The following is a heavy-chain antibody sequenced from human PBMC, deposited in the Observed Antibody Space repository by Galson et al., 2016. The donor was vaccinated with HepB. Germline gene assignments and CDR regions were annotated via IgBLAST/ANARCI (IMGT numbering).Heavy chain of an antibody. CDR2: ISTYNGET. J-gene: IGHJ4*02. CDR1: GYTFSSYG. V-gene: IGHV1-18*01. D-gene: IGHD3-10*01. Sequence: VSCKASGYTFSSYGVAWVRQAPGQGLEWMGWISTYNGETNYAQNLQGRLTMTTHTSTGTAYMDLRILRSDDTAIYYCARVAGTRGSGSFHKMPFDHWGQGTLVSVSS. CDR3: ARVAGTRGSGSFHKMPFDH.